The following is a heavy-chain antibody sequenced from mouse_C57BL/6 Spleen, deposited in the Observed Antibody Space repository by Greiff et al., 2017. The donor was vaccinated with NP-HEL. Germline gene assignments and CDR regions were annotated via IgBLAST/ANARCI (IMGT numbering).Heavy chain of an antibody. CDR1: GFTFSDYG. D-gene: IGHD2-4*01. Sequence: EVMLVESGGGLVKPGGSLKLSCAASGFTFSDYGMHWVRQAPEKGLEWVAYISSGSSTIYYADTVKGRFTISRDNAKNTLFLQMTSLRSEDTAMYYCAREIYYDYDWYVDVWGTGTTVTVSS. J-gene: IGHJ1*03. CDR2: ISSGSSTI. CDR3: AREIYYDYDWYVDV. V-gene: IGHV5-17*01.